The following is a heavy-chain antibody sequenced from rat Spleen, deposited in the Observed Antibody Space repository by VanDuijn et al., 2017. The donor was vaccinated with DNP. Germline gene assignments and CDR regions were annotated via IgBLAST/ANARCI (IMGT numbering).Heavy chain of an antibody. D-gene: IGHD4-3*01. CDR2: ITSSGGST. J-gene: IGHJ2*01. CDR3: VRWYNSGYYFDY. CDR1: RFTFNNYW. V-gene: IGHV5-31*01. Sequence: EVQLVESGGDLVQPGGSLKLSCVASRFTFNNYWMTWFRQVPGKGLEWVASITSSGGSTYYPDSVKGRFTIFRDNAKSTLYLQMNSLRSEDMATYYCVRWYNSGYYFDYWGQGVMVTVSS.